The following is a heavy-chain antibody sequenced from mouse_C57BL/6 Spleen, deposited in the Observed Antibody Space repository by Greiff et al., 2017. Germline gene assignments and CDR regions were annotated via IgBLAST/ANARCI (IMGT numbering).Heavy chain of an antibody. CDR1: GYTFTSYW. J-gene: IGHJ4*01. D-gene: IGHD1-3*01. V-gene: IGHV1-53*01. CDR3: ARWGGLEWAMDY. Sequence: QVQLQQPGTELVKPGASVKLSCKASGYTFTSYWMHWVKQRPGQGLEWIGNINPSNGGTNYNEKFKSKATLTVDKSSSTAYMQLSSLTSEDSAVYYWARWGGLEWAMDYWGQGTSVTVSS. CDR2: INPSNGGT.